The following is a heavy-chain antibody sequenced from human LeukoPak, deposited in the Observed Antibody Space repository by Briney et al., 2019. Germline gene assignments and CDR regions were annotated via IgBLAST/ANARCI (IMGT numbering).Heavy chain of an antibody. D-gene: IGHD3-16*02. CDR2: IIPIFGTT. V-gene: IGHV1-69*06. CDR3: ARAIDYYYYYMDV. J-gene: IGHJ6*03. Sequence: ASVKVSCKASGGTFSSYAISWVRQAPGQGLEWMGGIIPIFGTTNYAQKFQDRVTITADKSTSTAYMELSSLRSEDTAVYYCARAIDYYYYYMDVWGKGTTVTVSS. CDR1: GGTFSSYA.